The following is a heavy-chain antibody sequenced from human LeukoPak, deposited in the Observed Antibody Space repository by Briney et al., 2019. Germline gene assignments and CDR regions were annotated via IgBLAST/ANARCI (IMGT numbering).Heavy chain of an antibody. CDR1: GYTFTSYD. Sequence: ASVKVSCKASGYTFTSYDINWVRQAPGQGLEWMGRIIPIFGKANYAQKFQGRVTITTDESTSTAYMELSSLRSEDTAVYYCARDAVDTAMKAWGQGTLVTVSS. J-gene: IGHJ5*02. CDR2: IIPIFGKA. CDR3: ARDAVDTAMKA. D-gene: IGHD5-18*01. V-gene: IGHV1-69*05.